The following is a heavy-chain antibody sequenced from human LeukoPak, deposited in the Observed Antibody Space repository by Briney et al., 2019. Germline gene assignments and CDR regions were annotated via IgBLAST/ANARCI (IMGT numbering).Heavy chain of an antibody. D-gene: IGHD3-22*01. Sequence: GGSLRLSCAASGFTFSTYNMNWVHQAPGKGLEWVAVISYDGSNKYYADSVKGRFTISRDNSKNTLYLQMNSLRAEDTAVYYCAKDRPPYDSSGYPDSWGQGTLVTVSS. CDR2: ISYDGSNK. CDR1: GFTFSTYN. J-gene: IGHJ4*02. V-gene: IGHV3-30*18. CDR3: AKDRPPYDSSGYPDS.